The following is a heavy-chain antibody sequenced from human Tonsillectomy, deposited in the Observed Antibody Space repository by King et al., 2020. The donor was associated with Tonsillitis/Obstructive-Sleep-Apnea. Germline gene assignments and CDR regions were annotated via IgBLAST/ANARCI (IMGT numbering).Heavy chain of an antibody. CDR2: IIWNGGSI. Sequence: VQLVESGGGLVQPGRSLRLSCAASGFTFDDYAMHWVRQAPGKGLEWVSGIIWNGGSIGYADSVKGRFTISRDNAKNSLFLQMNSLRAEDTALYYCAKHIGRRDVYNYEFDYLGQGTLVTVSS. J-gene: IGHJ4*02. CDR3: AKHIGRRDVYNYEFDY. D-gene: IGHD5-24*01. V-gene: IGHV3-9*01. CDR1: GFTFDDYA.